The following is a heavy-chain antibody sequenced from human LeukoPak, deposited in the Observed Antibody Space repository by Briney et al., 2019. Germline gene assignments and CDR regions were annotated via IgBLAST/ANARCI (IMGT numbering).Heavy chain of an antibody. CDR2: IKQDGSEK. CDR1: GFTFSSYW. D-gene: IGHD5-12*01. Sequence: GGSLRLSCAASGFTFSSYWMSWVRQAPGKGLEWVANIKQDGSEKYYVDSVKGRFTISRDNAKNTLYLQMNSLRAEDTAVYYCARTTEELVATWSGDYYYMDVWGKGTTVTISS. J-gene: IGHJ6*03. CDR3: ARTTEELVATWSGDYYYMDV. V-gene: IGHV3-7*03.